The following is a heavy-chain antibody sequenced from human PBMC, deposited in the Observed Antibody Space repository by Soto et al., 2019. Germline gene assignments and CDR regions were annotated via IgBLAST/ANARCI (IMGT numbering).Heavy chain of an antibody. Sequence: SETLSLTCAVSGGSFSGYYWSWIRQPPGKGLEWIGEINHSGSTNYNPSLKSRVTISVDTSKNQFSLKLSSVTAADTAVYYCARGGGYYVLGSYSYRRSFDIRCQGIMVT. D-gene: IGHD3-16*02. J-gene: IGHJ3*02. CDR1: GGSFSGYY. CDR3: ARGGGYYVLGSYSYRRSFDI. CDR2: INHSGST. V-gene: IGHV4-34*01.